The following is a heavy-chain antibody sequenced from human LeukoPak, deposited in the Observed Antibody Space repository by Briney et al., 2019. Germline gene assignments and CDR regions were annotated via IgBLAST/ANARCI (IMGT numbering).Heavy chain of an antibody. CDR2: ISGSGGST. Sequence: PGGSLRLSCAASGFTFSSYAMSWVRQAPGKGLEWVSAISGSGGSTYYADSVKGRFTISRDNSKNTLYLQMNSLGAEDTAVYYCARSSGWRNAYYYYGMDVWGQGTTVTVSS. J-gene: IGHJ6*02. V-gene: IGHV3-23*01. D-gene: IGHD5-12*01. CDR1: GFTFSSYA. CDR3: ARSSGWRNAYYYYGMDV.